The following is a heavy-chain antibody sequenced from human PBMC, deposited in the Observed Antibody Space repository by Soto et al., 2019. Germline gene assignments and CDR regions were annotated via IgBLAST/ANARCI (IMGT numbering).Heavy chain of an antibody. CDR3: AVTRRCGGSCYRDY. Sequence: GASVKVSCKASGHTFTSYDINWVRQATGQGLEWMGWMNPNSGNTGYAQKFQGRVTMTRNTSISTAYMELSSLRSEDTAVYYCAVTRRCGGSCYRDYWGQGTLVTVSS. CDR1: GHTFTSYD. CDR2: MNPNSGNT. J-gene: IGHJ4*02. V-gene: IGHV1-8*01. D-gene: IGHD2-15*01.